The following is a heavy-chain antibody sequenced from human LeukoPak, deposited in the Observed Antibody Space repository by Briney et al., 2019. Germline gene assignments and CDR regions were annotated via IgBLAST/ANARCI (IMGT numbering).Heavy chain of an antibody. CDR1: GITLSNYA. V-gene: IGHV3-23*01. CDR2: ISGSGGGT. D-gene: IGHD3-22*01. CDR3: AKRGVVIRVILVGFHKEAYYFDS. J-gene: IGHJ4*02. Sequence: GGSLRLSCAVSGITLSNYAMSWVRQAPGKGLEWVAGISGSGGGTHYADSVKGRFTISRDNPKNTLYLQMNNLRAGDTAVYFCAKRGVVIRVILVGFHKEAYYFDSWGQGALVTVSS.